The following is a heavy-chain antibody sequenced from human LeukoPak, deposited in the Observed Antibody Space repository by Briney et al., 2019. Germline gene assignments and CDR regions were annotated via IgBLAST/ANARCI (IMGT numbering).Heavy chain of an antibody. CDR2: ISSSSSYI. CDR1: GFTFSSNW. D-gene: IGHD6-19*01. J-gene: IGHJ4*02. V-gene: IGHV3-21*01. Sequence: GGSLRLSCAASGFTFSSNWMHWVRQAPGKGLEWVSSISSSSSYIYYADSVKGRFTISRDNAKNSLYLQMNSLRAEDTAVYYCAKGEYSSGHIDYWGQGTLVTVSS. CDR3: AKGEYSSGHIDY.